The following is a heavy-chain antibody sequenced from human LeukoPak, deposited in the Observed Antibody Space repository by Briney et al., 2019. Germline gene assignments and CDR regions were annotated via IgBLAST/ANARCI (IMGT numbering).Heavy chain of an antibody. V-gene: IGHV4-59*01. CDR2: IYYSGST. J-gene: IGHJ4*02. CDR1: GGSISSYY. D-gene: IGHD6-13*01. CDR3: AREQLAPAGFDY. Sequence: SETLSLTCTVSGGSISSYYWSWLRQPPGKGLEWIGYIYYSGSTNYNPSLKSRVTISVDTSKNQFSLKLSSVTAADTAVYYCAREQLAPAGFDYWGQGTLVTVSS.